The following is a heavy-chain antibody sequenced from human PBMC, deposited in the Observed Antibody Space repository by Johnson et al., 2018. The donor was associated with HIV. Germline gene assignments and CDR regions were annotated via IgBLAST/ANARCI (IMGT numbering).Heavy chain of an antibody. V-gene: IGHV3-7*01. CDR1: GFTFSSYW. J-gene: IGHJ3*02. D-gene: IGHD3-22*01. Sequence: VQLVESGGGLVQPGGSLRLSCAASGFTFSSYWMSWVRQAPGQGLEWVANIKQDGSEKYYVDSVKGRFTISRDNAKNSLYLQMNSLRAEDTAVYYCARDRGNYYDSSGYYGLGAFDIWGQGTMVTVSS. CDR3: ARDRGNYYDSSGYYGLGAFDI. CDR2: IKQDGSEK.